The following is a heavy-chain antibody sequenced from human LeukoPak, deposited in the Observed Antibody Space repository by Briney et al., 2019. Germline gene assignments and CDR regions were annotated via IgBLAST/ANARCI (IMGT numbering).Heavy chain of an antibody. Sequence: GGSLRLSCSASGFIFSSYAMSWVRQAPGKGLEWVSSVNDGGDNTYYADYLRGRFTVSRDNSRNTLWLQMNSLRAEDTAIYYCAKARGTTGWLPYFDYWGQGALVTVSS. J-gene: IGHJ4*02. CDR3: AKARGTTGWLPYFDY. D-gene: IGHD6-19*01. CDR1: GFIFSSYA. CDR2: VNDGGDNT. V-gene: IGHV3-23*01.